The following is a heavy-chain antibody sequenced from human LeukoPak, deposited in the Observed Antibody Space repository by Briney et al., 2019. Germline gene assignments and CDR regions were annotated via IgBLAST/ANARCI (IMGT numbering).Heavy chain of an antibody. D-gene: IGHD3-16*01. V-gene: IGHV1-3*04. CDR3: ARERSNWYYLDY. CDR2: INSGNGNT. J-gene: IGHJ4*02. CDR1: GYSFNAYA. Sequence: ASVKVSCKTSGYSFNAYALHWVRQDPGQGLEWLGWINSGNGNTKYSQTFQGRLTFTRDASARTVYMELSSLRSEDTAVFYCARERSNWYYLDYWGQGSLVTVSS.